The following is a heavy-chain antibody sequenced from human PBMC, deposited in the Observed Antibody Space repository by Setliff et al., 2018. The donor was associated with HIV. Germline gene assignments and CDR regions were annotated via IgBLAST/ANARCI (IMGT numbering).Heavy chain of an antibody. CDR1: GGSFSGYS. V-gene: IGHV4-34*12. D-gene: IGHD3-9*01. Sequence: PSETLSLTCAVYGGSFSGYSWSWIRQPPGKGLEWIGDIVQTGRTNYNPSLKSRVSMSVDGSKNQFSLKVNSVTAADTAMYYCARWISLTGEAGFDPWGQGTLVTVSS. J-gene: IGHJ5*02. CDR2: IVQTGRT. CDR3: ARWISLTGEAGFDP.